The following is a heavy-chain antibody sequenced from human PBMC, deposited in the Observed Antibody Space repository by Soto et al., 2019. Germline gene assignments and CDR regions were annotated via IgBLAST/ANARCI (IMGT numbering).Heavy chain of an antibody. V-gene: IGHV7-4-1*02. CDR2: INTNTGNP. CDR3: ARDEGGRLEWLLGY. D-gene: IGHD1-1*01. Sequence: ASVKVSCNASGYTFTSYAMNWGRQAPGQGLEWMGWINTNTGNPTYAQGFTGRFVFSLDTSVSTAYLQISSLKAEDTAVNDCARDEGGRLEWLLGYWGQGTLVTVSS. J-gene: IGHJ4*02. CDR1: GYTFTSYA.